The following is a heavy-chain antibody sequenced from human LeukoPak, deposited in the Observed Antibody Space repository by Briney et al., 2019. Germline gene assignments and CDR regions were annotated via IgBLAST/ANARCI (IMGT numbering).Heavy chain of an antibody. J-gene: IGHJ4*02. Sequence: GRSLRLSCEASGFTFSSSWMHWVRQAPGKGLLWVSRINTDGSSTIYADSVEGRFITSRDNAKNTLYLQMNSLRAEDTAVYFCARDRGGSGPTTTDYWGQGALVTVSS. CDR2: INTDGSST. D-gene: IGHD6-19*01. CDR1: GFTFSSSW. CDR3: ARDRGGSGPTTTDY. V-gene: IGHV3-74*01.